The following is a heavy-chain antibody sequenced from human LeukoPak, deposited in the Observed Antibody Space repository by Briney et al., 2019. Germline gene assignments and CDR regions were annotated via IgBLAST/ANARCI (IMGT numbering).Heavy chain of an antibody. J-gene: IGHJ5*02. D-gene: IGHD5-12*01. V-gene: IGHV3-21*01. CDR2: ISSSSSYI. CDR1: GFTFSSYS. Sequence: GGSLRLSCAASGFTFSSYSMNWVRQAPGKGLEWVSSISSSSSYIYYADSVRGRFTISRDNAKNSLYLQMNSLRAEDTAVYYCARGGYSGPKGGDWFDPWGQGTLVTVSS. CDR3: ARGGYSGPKGGDWFDP.